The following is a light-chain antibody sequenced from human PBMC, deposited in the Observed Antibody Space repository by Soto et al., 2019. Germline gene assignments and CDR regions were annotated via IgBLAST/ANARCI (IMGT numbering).Light chain of an antibody. CDR1: GSNIGSHT. J-gene: IGLJ7*01. CDR3: AAWDDSLSGAV. V-gene: IGLV1-44*01. CDR2: SND. Sequence: QSVLTQPPSASGTRGQRVTISCSGSGSNIGSHTVSWYQQLPGTAPNLLIYSNDQRPSGVPDRFSGSKSGTSASLAISGLQSEDEADYYCAAWDDSLSGAVFGGGTQLTVL.